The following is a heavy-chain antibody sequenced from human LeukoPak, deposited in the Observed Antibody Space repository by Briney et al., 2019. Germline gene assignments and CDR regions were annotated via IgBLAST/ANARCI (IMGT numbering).Heavy chain of an antibody. D-gene: IGHD6-6*01. CDR1: GFIFSSYW. CDR3: AXAWXGYSSSLLDY. CDR2: INSDGSST. J-gene: IGHJ4*02. V-gene: IGHV3-74*01. Sequence: GGSLRLSCAASGFIFSSYWMHWVRQAPGKGLVWVSRINSDGSSTSYADSVKGRFTISRDNAKNTLYLQMNSLRAEDTAVYYCAXAWXGYSSSLLDYWGQGTLVTVSS.